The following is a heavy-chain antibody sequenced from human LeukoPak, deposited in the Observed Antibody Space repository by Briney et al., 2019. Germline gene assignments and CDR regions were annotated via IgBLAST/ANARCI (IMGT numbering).Heavy chain of an antibody. V-gene: IGHV4-39*07. CDR2: FYYRGCA. Sequence: SETLSLTCTVSGGSMSSRGYYWGWVRQPPGRVLERFGSFYYRGCAYYNPSLKRRVTISVDASKNQYSLKLSSVTAADTAVYYCARVGVYDSSRRQFDCWGQGTLVTVSS. CDR1: GGSMSSRGYY. D-gene: IGHD3-22*01. CDR3: ARVGVYDSSRRQFDC. J-gene: IGHJ4*02.